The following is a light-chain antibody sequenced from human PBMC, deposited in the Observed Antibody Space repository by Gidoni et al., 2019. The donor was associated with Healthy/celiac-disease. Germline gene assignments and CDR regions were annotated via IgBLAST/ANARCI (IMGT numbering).Light chain of an antibody. Sequence: DIQMTQSPSSLSASVGDRVTITCRASQSISSYLNWYQQKPGKAPNLMIYAASRLQSGVPSRFSCSGSGTDFTLTISSLQPEDFATYYCQQSYSTPRTFGQGTKVEIK. CDR2: AAS. V-gene: IGKV1-39*01. CDR3: QQSYSTPRT. CDR1: QSISSY. J-gene: IGKJ1*01.